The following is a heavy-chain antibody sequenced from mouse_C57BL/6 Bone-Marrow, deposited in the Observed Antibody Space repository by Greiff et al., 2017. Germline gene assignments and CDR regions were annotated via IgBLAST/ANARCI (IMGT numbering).Heavy chain of an antibody. CDR3: ARDSAITTVVATRGYFDY. CDR2: IDPNSGGT. CDR1: GYSFTSYW. D-gene: IGHD1-1*01. J-gene: IGHJ2*01. Sequence: QVQLQQPGAELVKPWASVKLSCKASGYSFTSYWMHWVKQRPGRGLEWIGRIDPNSGGTKYTEKFKSKATLTVDKPSSTAYMQLSSLTSEDSAVYYGARDSAITTVVATRGYFDYWGQGTTLTVSS. V-gene: IGHV1-72*01.